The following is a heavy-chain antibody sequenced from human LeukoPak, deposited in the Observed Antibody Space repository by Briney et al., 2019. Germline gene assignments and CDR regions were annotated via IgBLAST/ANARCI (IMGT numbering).Heavy chain of an antibody. Sequence: GGSLRLSCSASGFTFSNYTMHWVRQAPGKGLEYVSAISSNGGSTYYADSVKGRFTISRDNSKNTLYLQMSSLRAEDTAVYYCVAPYCSGGSCYAFDYWGQGTLVTVSS. D-gene: IGHD2-15*01. CDR3: VAPYCSGGSCYAFDY. J-gene: IGHJ4*02. CDR2: ISSNGGST. CDR1: GFTFSNYT. V-gene: IGHV3-64D*09.